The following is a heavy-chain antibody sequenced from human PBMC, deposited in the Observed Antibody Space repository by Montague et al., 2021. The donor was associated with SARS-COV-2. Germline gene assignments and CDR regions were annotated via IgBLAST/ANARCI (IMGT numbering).Heavy chain of an antibody. CDR1: GGSISSSSYY. CDR3: ATQEDPSGWIPGPFDF. J-gene: IGHJ4*02. V-gene: IGHV4-39*01. CDR2: IYYRGST. D-gene: IGHD6-19*01. Sequence: SETLSLTCTVSGGSISSSSYYWAWIRQPPGKGLEWIGSIYYRGSTYYNPSLKSRVIISVDTSKNQLSPKPSSVTAADTAVYYCATQEDPSGWIPGPFDFWGQGTLLTVSS.